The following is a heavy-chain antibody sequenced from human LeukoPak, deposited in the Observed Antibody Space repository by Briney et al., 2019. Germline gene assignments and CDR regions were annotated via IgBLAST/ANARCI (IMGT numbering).Heavy chain of an antibody. Sequence: PGGSLRLSCAASGFTFSSYAMHWVRQAPGKGLEWVAVISHNGVNKNYADSVKGRFTISRDNSKNTLYLQMNSLRAEDTAVYYCASDGGSDHHGLFDYWGQGTLVTVSS. D-gene: IGHD5-12*01. J-gene: IGHJ4*02. CDR3: ASDGGSDHHGLFDY. CDR1: GFTFSSYA. CDR2: ISHNGVNK. V-gene: IGHV3-30*04.